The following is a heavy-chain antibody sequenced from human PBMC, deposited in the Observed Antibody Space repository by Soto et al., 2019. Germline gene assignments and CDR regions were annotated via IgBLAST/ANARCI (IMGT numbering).Heavy chain of an antibody. CDR1: GFTFSKFD. CDR2: IGISGDT. D-gene: IGHD2-15*01. Sequence: LRLSCEASGFTFSKFDMHWVRQPTVKGLEWVSTIGISGDTYYAVSVKGRFTISRDNAKNSLSLQMNSLRAGDTALYFCARGQEVGGHFFESWGEGTPVPVSS. V-gene: IGHV3-13*04. CDR3: ARGQEVGGHFFES. J-gene: IGHJ4*02.